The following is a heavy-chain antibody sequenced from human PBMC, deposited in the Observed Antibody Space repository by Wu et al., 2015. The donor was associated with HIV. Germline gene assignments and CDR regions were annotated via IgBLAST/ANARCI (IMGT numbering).Heavy chain of an antibody. CDR3: AFSAETLSNWFDP. V-gene: IGHV1-69*13. J-gene: IGHJ5*02. CDR2: IIPIFGTA. D-gene: IGHD2-15*01. CDR1: GGTFSSYA. Sequence: QVQLVQSGAEVKKPGSSVKVSCKASGGTFSSYAISWVRQAPGQGLEWMGRIIPIFGTANYAQKFPGQSHDYRGRIHEHRPHGAEQPEILRTTAVYYCAFSAETLSNWFDPWGQREPWSPS.